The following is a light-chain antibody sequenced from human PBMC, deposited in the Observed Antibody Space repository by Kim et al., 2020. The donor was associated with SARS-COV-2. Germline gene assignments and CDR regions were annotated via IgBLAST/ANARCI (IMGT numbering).Light chain of an antibody. V-gene: IGKV3-11*01. J-gene: IGKJ4*01. CDR3: HQRSDWPFT. CDR1: QSVGTS. Sequence: EIVLTQSPATLSLSPGERASLSCRASQSVGTSLVWYQQKVGQAPRLLIYDASNRATDIPAKFSGSGSGTDFTLTISSLESDDFAVYYCHQRSDWPFTFGGGTKVDIK. CDR2: DAS.